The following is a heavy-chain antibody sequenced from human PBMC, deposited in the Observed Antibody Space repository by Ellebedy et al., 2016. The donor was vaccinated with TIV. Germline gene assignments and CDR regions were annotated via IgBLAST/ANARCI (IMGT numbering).Heavy chain of an antibody. J-gene: IGHJ4*02. CDR2: ISSSSSTI. Sequence: PGGSLRLSCAASGFTFSSYAMSWVRQAPGKGLEWVSYISSSSSTIYYADSVKGRFTISRDNAKNSLYLQMNSLRAEDTAVYYCAREGAGGYCSGGSCYDQYYFDYWGQGTLVTVSS. CDR3: AREGAGGYCSGGSCYDQYYFDY. V-gene: IGHV3-48*01. D-gene: IGHD2-15*01. CDR1: GFTFSSYA.